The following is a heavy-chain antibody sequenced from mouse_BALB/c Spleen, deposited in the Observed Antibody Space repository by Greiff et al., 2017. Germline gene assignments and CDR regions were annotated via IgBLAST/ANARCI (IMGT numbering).Heavy chain of an antibody. J-gene: IGHJ4*01. CDR2: IWAGGST. Sequence: VMLVESGPGLVAPSQSLSITCPVSGFSLTSYGVHWVRQPPGKGLEWLGVIWAGGSTNYNSALMSRLSIRKDNSKSQVFLKRNSLQTDDTAMYYCARAYYRYGGYAMDYWGQGTSVTVSS. CDR3: ARAYYRYGGYAMDY. V-gene: IGHV2-9*02. D-gene: IGHD2-14*01. CDR1: GFSLTSYG.